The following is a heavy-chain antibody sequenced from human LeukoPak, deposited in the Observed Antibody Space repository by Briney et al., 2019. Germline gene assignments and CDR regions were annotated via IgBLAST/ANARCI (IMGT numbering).Heavy chain of an antibody. Sequence: GASVKVSCKASGGTFTSYDINWVRQATGQGLEWMGWMNPNSGNTGYAQKFQGRVTITRNTSISTAYMELSSLRSEDTAVYYCARGSDSYYDFWSGYSGYWFDPWGQGTLVTVSS. CDR2: MNPNSGNT. V-gene: IGHV1-8*03. D-gene: IGHD3-3*01. J-gene: IGHJ5*02. CDR1: GGTFTSYD. CDR3: ARGSDSYYDFWSGYSGYWFDP.